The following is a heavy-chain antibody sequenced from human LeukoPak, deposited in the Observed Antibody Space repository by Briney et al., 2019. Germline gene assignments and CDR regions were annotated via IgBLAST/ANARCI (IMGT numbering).Heavy chain of an antibody. CDR2: ISGSGDNT. CDR1: GFSFSSYA. D-gene: IGHD6-19*01. Sequence: GGSLKLSCAASGFSFSSYAMSWVRQAPGKGLEWVSSISGSGDNTYYAESVKGRLTISRDNYKNTLFLQMNSLRAEDTAVFYCAKRSGYTTGWFFDFWGQGTLVTVSS. J-gene: IGHJ4*02. V-gene: IGHV3-23*01. CDR3: AKRSGYTTGWFFDF.